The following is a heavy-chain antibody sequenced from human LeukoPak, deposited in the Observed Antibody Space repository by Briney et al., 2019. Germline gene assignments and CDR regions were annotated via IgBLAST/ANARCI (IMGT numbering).Heavy chain of an antibody. Sequence: GASVKVSCKASGYTFTSYDINWVRQATGQGLEWMGWMNPNSGNTGYAQKFQGRVTMTRNTSISTAYMELSSLRSEDTAVYYCARAPHYYYDSIGYYYQGYWGQGTLVTVPS. CDR2: MNPNSGNT. J-gene: IGHJ4*02. CDR1: GYTFTSYD. D-gene: IGHD3-22*01. V-gene: IGHV1-8*01. CDR3: ARAPHYYYDSIGYYYQGY.